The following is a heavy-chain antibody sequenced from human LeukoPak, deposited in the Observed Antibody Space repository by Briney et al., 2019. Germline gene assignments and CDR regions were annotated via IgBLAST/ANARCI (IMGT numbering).Heavy chain of an antibody. Sequence: GASVKVSCKASGYTFTSYGISWVRQAPGQGLEWMGWISAYNGNTNYAQKLQGRVTMTTDTSTSTAYMELRSLRSDDTAVYYCAKVPNSGSYSWALTWFDYWGQGTLVPVSS. CDR2: ISAYNGNT. CDR3: AKVPNSGSYSWALTWFDY. V-gene: IGHV1-18*01. D-gene: IGHD1-26*01. J-gene: IGHJ4*02. CDR1: GYTFTSYG.